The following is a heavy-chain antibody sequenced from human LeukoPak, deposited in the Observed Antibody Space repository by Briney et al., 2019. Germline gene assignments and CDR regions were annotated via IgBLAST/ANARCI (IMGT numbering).Heavy chain of an antibody. V-gene: IGHV3-15*01. D-gene: IGHD3-10*01. Sequence: GGSLRLSCEASGFTFTNAWMNWVRQAPGKGLAWVGRIKSKGDGETTDYAAPVKGRFTMSRDDSKATLYLQMNYLEAEDTAVDYCTTDLGLTMIRGVIVFWGRGALVTVSS. CDR3: TTDLGLTMIRGVIVF. J-gene: IGHJ4*02. CDR2: IKSKGDGETT. CDR1: GFTFTNAW.